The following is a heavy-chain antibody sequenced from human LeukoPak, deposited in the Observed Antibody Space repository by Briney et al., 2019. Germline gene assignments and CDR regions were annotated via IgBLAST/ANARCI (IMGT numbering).Heavy chain of an antibody. V-gene: IGHV3-23*01. CDR1: EITLDYYA. J-gene: IGHJ4*02. Sequence: PGGSLRLSCAASEITLDYYAMTWVRQAPGKGLEWVSTISAGDGSGGTTYYADSVKGRCSISRDNAKNMLYLQVNSLRAEDTAVYYCAVLTNYYYFWSGKHGYWGQGTLVTVSS. CDR3: AVLTNYYYFWSGKHGY. CDR2: ISAGDGSGGTT. D-gene: IGHD3-3*01.